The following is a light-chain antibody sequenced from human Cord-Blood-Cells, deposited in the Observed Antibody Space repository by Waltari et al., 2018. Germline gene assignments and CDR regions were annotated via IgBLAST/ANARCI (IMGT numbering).Light chain of an antibody. CDR2: EGS. CDR3: CSYAGSSTYVV. Sequence: QSALTQPASVSGSPGQSITISCTGTSSDVGSSNLVSWYQQHPGKAPKLMLYEGSQRPSGVSNRFAGSKSGNTASLTISGLQAEDEADYYCCSYAGSSTYVVFGGGTKLTVL. CDR1: SSDVGSSNL. V-gene: IGLV2-23*01. J-gene: IGLJ2*01.